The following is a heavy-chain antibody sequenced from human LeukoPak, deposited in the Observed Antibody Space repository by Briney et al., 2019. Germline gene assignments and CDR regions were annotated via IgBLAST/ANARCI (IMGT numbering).Heavy chain of an antibody. Sequence: SETLSLTCAVYGGSVSGYYWSWIRQPPGKGLEWIGEINHSGSTNYNPSLKSRVTISVDTSKNQFSLKLSSVTAADTAVYYCARGLAEMATIWSYYYYGMDVWGQGTTVTVSS. D-gene: IGHD5-24*01. CDR3: ARGLAEMATIWSYYYYGMDV. V-gene: IGHV4-34*01. CDR2: INHSGST. J-gene: IGHJ6*02. CDR1: GGSVSGYY.